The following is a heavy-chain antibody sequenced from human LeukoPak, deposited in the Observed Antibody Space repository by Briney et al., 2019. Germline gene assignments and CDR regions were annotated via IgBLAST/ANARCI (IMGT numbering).Heavy chain of an antibody. CDR2: LYYSGNT. D-gene: IGHD5-12*01. CDR3: ARSGSGYLRYYFDY. V-gene: IGHV4-39*07. J-gene: IGHJ4*02. Sequence: SETLSLTCTVSGGSISSSSYYWGWIRQPPGKGLEWIGSLYYSGNTYYNPSLKSRVTISVDTSKNQFSLKLSSVTAADTAVYYCARSGSGYLRYYFDYWGQGTLVTVSS. CDR1: GGSISSSSYY.